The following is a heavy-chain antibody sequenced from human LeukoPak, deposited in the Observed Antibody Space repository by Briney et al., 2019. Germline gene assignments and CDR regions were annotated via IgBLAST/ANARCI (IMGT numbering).Heavy chain of an antibody. V-gene: IGHV4-59*08. J-gene: IGHJ3*01. CDR3: ARHITVTYDAFDL. Sequence: SETLSPTCTVSGGSISSYYWSWIRQPPGKGLEWIGYIYYSGSTNYNPSLKSRVTISVDTSKNQFSLKLSSVTAADTAVYYCARHITVTYDAFDLWGRGTMVTVSS. CDR2: IYYSGST. CDR1: GGSISSYY. D-gene: IGHD6-19*01.